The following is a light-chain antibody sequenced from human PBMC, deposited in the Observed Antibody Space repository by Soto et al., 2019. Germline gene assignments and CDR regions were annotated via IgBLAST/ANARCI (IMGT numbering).Light chain of an antibody. V-gene: IGKV3D-7*01. CDR3: HQDFDLPLT. CDR2: GAS. J-gene: IGKJ4*01. Sequence: EIVMTQSPVTLSWSPGDRATLSCRASQSLSNTYISWYQQKPGQAPRLLIYGASTRATGIPARFSGSGSGTDFTLTISSLQPEDFALYYCHQDFDLPLTFGGGTKVEIK. CDR1: QSLSNTY.